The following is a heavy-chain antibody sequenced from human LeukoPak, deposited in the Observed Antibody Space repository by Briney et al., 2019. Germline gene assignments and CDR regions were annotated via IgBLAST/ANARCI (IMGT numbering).Heavy chain of an antibody. V-gene: IGHV1-2*02. Sequence: GASVKVSCKASGYTFTGYYMHWVRQAPGQGLEWMGWIGPNSGGTNYAQNFQGRVTMTRDTSISTAYMELSRLRSDDTAVYYCARDLGSSDGDYGYYYYYGMDVWGQGTTVTVSS. D-gene: IGHD4-17*01. CDR3: ARDLGSSDGDYGYYYYYGMDV. CDR1: GYTFTGYY. J-gene: IGHJ6*02. CDR2: IGPNSGGT.